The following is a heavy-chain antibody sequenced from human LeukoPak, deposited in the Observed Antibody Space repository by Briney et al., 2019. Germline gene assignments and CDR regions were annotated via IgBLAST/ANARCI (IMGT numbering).Heavy chain of an antibody. V-gene: IGHV4-59*01. CDR2: IYYSGST. Sequence: SETLSLTCTVSGGSISSYYWSWIRQPPGKGLEWIGYIYYSGSTNYNPSLKSRVTISVDTSKNQFSLKLSSVTAADTAVYYCASGYSYGYQRKWGQGTLVTVPS. CDR1: GGSISSYY. D-gene: IGHD5-18*01. J-gene: IGHJ4*02. CDR3: ASGYSYGYQRK.